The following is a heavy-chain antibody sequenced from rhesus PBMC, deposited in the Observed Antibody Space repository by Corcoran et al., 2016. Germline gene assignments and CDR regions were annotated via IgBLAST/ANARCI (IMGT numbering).Heavy chain of an antibody. CDR1: GFTFRSYA. CDR2: INSGGGST. Sequence: EVQLVETGGGLVQPGGSLRLSCAASGFTFRSYAMQSVRQAPGRGLEWNSAINSGGGSTYYADSMNGRFTISRDNSKNTLSLQMNSRRAEDTAVYYCAKGGSGWSYFDYWGQGVLVTVSS. CDR3: AKGGSGWSYFDY. D-gene: IGHD6S26*01. J-gene: IGHJ4*01. V-gene: IGHV3-103*01.